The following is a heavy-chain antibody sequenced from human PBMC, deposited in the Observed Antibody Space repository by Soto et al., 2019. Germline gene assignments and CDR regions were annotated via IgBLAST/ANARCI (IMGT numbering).Heavy chain of an antibody. CDR2: INHSGST. CDR3: ARGRGSSWYSSRFGQVIDY. D-gene: IGHD6-13*01. J-gene: IGHJ4*02. CDR1: GGSFSGYY. Sequence: PSETLSLTCAVYGGSFSGYYWSWIRQPPGKGLEWIGEINHSGSTNYNPSLKSRVTISVDTSKNQSSLKLSSVTAADTAVYYCARGRGSSWYSSRFGQVIDYWGQGTLVTVSS. V-gene: IGHV4-34*01.